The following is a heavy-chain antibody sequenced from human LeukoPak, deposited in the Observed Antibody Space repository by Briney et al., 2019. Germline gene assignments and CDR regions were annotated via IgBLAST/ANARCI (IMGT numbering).Heavy chain of an antibody. J-gene: IGHJ4*02. CDR2: INPSGGST. CDR1: GYTFTSYY. V-gene: IGHV1-46*01. D-gene: IGHD5-24*01. CDR3: AKDLRQGDGYWDIGS. Sequence: ASVKVSCKASGYTFTSYYMHWVRQAPGQGLEWMGIINPSGGSTSYAQKFQGRVTMTRDMSTSTAYMELSSLRSEDTAVYYCAKDLRQGDGYWDIGSWGQGTLVTVSS.